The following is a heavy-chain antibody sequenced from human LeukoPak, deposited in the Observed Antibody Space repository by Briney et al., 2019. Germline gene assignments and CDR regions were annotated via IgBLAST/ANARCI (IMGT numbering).Heavy chain of an antibody. Sequence: GGSLRLSCAASGFTFDDYSMHWVRQAPGKGLEWVSGISWIGVGIGYADSVKGRFTISRDNAKKSLYLQMNSLRAEDTALYYCAKDMTYSGYDAPDSWGQGTLVTVSS. CDR1: GFTFDDYS. J-gene: IGHJ4*02. D-gene: IGHD5-12*01. CDR3: AKDMTYSGYDAPDS. V-gene: IGHV3-9*01. CDR2: ISWIGVGI.